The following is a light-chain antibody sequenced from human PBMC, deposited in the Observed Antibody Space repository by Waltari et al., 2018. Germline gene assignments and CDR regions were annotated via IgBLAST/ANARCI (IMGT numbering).Light chain of an antibody. CDR2: DVN. CDR3: CSYTITTTRV. Sequence: QSALIQPASVSGSPGQSITISCAGTSNDVGAFRYVSWYQQPPARAPKVIIYDVNKRPSGVSNRFSGSKSGNTASLTISGLQPEDEADYYCCSYTITTTRVFGTGTKVTVL. J-gene: IGLJ1*01. V-gene: IGLV2-14*03. CDR1: SNDVGAFRY.